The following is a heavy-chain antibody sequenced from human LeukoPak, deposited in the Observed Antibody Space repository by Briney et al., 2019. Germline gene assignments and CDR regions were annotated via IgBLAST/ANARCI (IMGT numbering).Heavy chain of an antibody. CDR1: GFTFSSYG. Sequence: GGSLRLSCAASGFTFSSYGMHWVRQAPGKGLEWVAVISYDGSNKYYADSVKGRFTISRDNSKNTLYLQMNSLRAEDTAVYYCARDGNPAGSSTEFDYWGQGTLVTVSS. J-gene: IGHJ4*02. V-gene: IGHV3-30*03. CDR3: ARDGNPAGSSTEFDY. D-gene: IGHD6-19*01. CDR2: ISYDGSNK.